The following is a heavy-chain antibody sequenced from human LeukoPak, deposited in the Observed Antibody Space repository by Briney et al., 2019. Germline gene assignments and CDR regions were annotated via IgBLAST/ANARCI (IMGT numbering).Heavy chain of an antibody. Sequence: ETLSLTCTVSGGSISSYYWSWIRQAPGKGLEWVSTISGSGSSTYYADSVKGRFTISRDNSKNTLYLQMNSLRAEDTAVYYCAKGVYGDYGGGFDYWGQGTLVTVSS. CDR2: ISGSGSST. D-gene: IGHD4-17*01. J-gene: IGHJ4*02. CDR1: GGSISSYY. V-gene: IGHV3-23*01. CDR3: AKGVYGDYGGGFDY.